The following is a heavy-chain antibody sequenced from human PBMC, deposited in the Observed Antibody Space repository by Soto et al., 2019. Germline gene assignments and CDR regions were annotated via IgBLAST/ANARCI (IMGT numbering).Heavy chain of an antibody. J-gene: IGHJ4*02. Sequence: QVQLVESGGGVVQPGRSLRVSCAASGFTFSTYAMHWVRQAPGKGLEWVAVISYDGSNKFYADSVKGRFTISRDDSKNMLYLHLNSLRAEDTAVYYCARDARKYQLPQHYFDLWGQGTLVTVSS. CDR3: ARDARKYQLPQHYFDL. CDR1: GFTFSTYA. V-gene: IGHV3-30-3*01. D-gene: IGHD2-2*01. CDR2: ISYDGSNK.